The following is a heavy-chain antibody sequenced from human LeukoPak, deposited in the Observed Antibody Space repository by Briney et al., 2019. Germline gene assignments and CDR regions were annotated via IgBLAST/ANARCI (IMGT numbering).Heavy chain of an antibody. D-gene: IGHD3-10*01. V-gene: IGHV4-34*01. J-gene: IGHJ4*02. CDR3: ARGGATMVRGVHGY. Sequence: SETLSLTCTVSSGSISSYYWSWIRQPAGKGLEWIGEINHSGSTNYNPSLKSRVTISVDTSKNQFSLKLSFVTAADTAVYYCARGGATMVRGVHGYWGQGTLVTVSS. CDR2: INHSGST. CDR1: SGSISSYY.